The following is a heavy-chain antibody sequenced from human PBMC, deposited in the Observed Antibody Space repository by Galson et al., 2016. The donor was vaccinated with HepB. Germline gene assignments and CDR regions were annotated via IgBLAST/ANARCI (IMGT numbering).Heavy chain of an antibody. Sequence: SVKVSCKASGGTFNKYDINWVRQAPGQGPEWVGGIIPTSGTTDYAPKLQARVTITADTFTSTAYMELRSLRSEDTAVYYCATSLRFFDWLFKFYFDNWGQGTLVTVSS. J-gene: IGHJ4*02. CDR2: IIPTSGTT. CDR1: GGTFNKYD. V-gene: IGHV1-69*06. D-gene: IGHD3-9*01. CDR3: ATSLRFFDWLFKFYFDN.